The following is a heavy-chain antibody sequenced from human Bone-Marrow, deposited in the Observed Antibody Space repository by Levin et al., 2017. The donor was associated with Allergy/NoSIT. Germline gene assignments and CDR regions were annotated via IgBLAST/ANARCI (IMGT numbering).Heavy chain of an antibody. V-gene: IGHV3-23*01. CDR1: GFTFSSYA. J-gene: IGHJ4*02. CDR2: ISGSGGST. D-gene: IGHD3-10*01. CDR3: ATAGYGSGSYVAGPNY. Sequence: GESLKISCAASGFTFSSYAMSWVRQAPGKGLEWVSAISGSGGSTYYADSVKGRFTISRDNSKNTLYLQMNSLRAEDTAVYYCATAGYGSGSYVAGPNYWGQGTLVTVSS.